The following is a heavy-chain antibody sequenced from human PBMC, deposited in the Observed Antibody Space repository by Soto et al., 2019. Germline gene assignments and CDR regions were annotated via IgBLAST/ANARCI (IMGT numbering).Heavy chain of an antibody. CDR2: ISGSGSST. J-gene: IGHJ5*01. CDR1: GFTFSSYV. V-gene: IGHV3-23*01. CDR3: SKGNVS. D-gene: IGHD3-10*02. Sequence: EVQLLESGGGLVQPGGSLSLSCEASGFTFSSYVMSWVRQAPGKGLEWVSAISGSGSSTYYAASVKGRFTISRDNSNNTWKLHMNRLIVEDTDVCYCSKGNVSWGHGILVTVSS.